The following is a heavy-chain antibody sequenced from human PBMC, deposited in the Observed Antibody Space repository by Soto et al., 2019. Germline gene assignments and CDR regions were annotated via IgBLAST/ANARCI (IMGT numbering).Heavy chain of an antibody. CDR2: INPVNGDT. V-gene: IGHV1-3*01. D-gene: IGHD2-2*01. CDR1: GYSFTKYG. Sequence: ASVKVSCKTSGYSFTKYGLHWVRQAPGQRLEWRGWINPVNGDTKYSQKFQGRVTITRDTSATTAYMELSSLRSEDAAVFYCARTDCSSTSCYIYYYYSMDVWGQGTTVTVSS. J-gene: IGHJ6*02. CDR3: ARTDCSSTSCYIYYYYSMDV.